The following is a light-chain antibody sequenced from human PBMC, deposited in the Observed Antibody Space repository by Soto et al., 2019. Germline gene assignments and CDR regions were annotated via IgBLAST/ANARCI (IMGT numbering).Light chain of an antibody. V-gene: IGKV3-11*01. Sequence: EIVLTQSPATLSLSPGERATLSCRTSESVGTYLGWYQQKPGQPPRLLILDVFNRAAGIPTRFSGSGSGTDFTLTISSLEPEDFAVYYCQQRYNWPPITFGQGTRLEIK. CDR3: QQRYNWPPIT. CDR1: ESVGTY. CDR2: DVF. J-gene: IGKJ5*01.